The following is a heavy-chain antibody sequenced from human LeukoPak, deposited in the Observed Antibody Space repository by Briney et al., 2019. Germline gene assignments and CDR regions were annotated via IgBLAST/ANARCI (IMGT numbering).Heavy chain of an antibody. V-gene: IGHV3-23*01. CDR1: GFTFSSYA. Sequence: QSGGSLRLSCAASGFTFSSYAMSWVRQAPGKGLEWVSAISGSGGSTYYADSVKGRFTISRDNSKNTLYLQMNSLRAEDTAIYYCAKDLGIGGSVWSFDYWGQGTLVTVSS. CDR3: AKDLGIGGSVWSFDY. CDR2: ISGSGGST. J-gene: IGHJ4*02. D-gene: IGHD6-19*01.